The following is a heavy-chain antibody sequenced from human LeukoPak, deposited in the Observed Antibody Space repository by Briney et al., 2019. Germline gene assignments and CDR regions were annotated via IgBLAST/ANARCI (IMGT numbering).Heavy chain of an antibody. V-gene: IGHV3-23*01. Sequence: GGSLRLSCAASGFTFSSYAMSWVRQAPGKGLEWVSAISGSGGSTYYADSVKGRFTISRDNSKNTLYLQTNSLRAEDTAVYYCAKDHDIAAAGTIDYFDYWGQGTLVTVSS. CDR3: AKDHDIAAAGTIDYFDY. D-gene: IGHD6-13*01. CDR1: GFTFSSYA. CDR2: ISGSGGST. J-gene: IGHJ4*02.